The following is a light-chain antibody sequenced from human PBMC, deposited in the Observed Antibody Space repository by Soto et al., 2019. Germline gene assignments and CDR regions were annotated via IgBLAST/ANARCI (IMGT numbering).Light chain of an antibody. V-gene: IGKV3-11*01. J-gene: IGKJ5*01. CDR1: QSVSSN. CDR2: GAS. CDR3: QQRSNWIT. Sequence: EIVLTQSPGTLSLSPGEVATLSCRASQSVSSNLAWYQQKPGQAPRLLIYGASNRATGIPARFSGSGSGTDFTLTISSLEPEDFAVYYCQQRSNWITFGQGTRLEIK.